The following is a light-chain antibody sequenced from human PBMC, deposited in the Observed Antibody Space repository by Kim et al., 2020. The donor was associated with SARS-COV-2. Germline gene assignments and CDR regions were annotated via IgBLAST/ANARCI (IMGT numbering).Light chain of an antibody. J-gene: IGLJ2*01. Sequence: GQSIDISCTGTSSDVGSYTLVSWYQQHPGRAPKLMIYEVSKRPSGVSNRFSGSKSGNTASLTISGLQTEDEADYYFCSYAGSSTLVFGGGTQLTVL. CDR1: SSDVGSYTL. CDR2: EVS. V-gene: IGLV2-23*02. CDR3: CSYAGSSTLV.